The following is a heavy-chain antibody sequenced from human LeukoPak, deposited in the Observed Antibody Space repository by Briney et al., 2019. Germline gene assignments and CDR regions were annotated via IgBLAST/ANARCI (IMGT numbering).Heavy chain of an antibody. CDR1: GGSISSGGYY. J-gene: IGHJ4*02. CDR3: AREIVALRFIDY. Sequence: SETLSLTCTVSGGSISSGGYYWRWIRQHPGKGLEWIGYIYYSGSTYYNPSLKSRVTISVDTSKNQFSLKLSSVTAADTAVYYCAREIVALRFIDYWGQGTLVTVSS. V-gene: IGHV4-31*03. D-gene: IGHD3-3*01. CDR2: IYYSGST.